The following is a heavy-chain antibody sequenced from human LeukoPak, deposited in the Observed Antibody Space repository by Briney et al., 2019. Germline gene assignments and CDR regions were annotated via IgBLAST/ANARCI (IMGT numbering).Heavy chain of an antibody. Sequence: PGGSLRLSCAASGFTFSDYYMSWIRQAPGKGLEWVSYISSSGTIIYYADSVKGRFTISRDNAKNSLYLQMNSLRAEDTAVYYCARNYYDSFNSWGGYWGQGTLVTVSS. CDR3: ARNYYDSFNSWGGY. D-gene: IGHD3-22*01. CDR1: GFTFSDYY. V-gene: IGHV3-11*01. CDR2: ISSSGTII. J-gene: IGHJ4*02.